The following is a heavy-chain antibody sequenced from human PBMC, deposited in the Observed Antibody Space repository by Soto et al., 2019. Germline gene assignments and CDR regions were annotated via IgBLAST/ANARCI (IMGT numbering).Heavy chain of an antibody. Sequence: EVQLVESGGGLVQPGGSLRPSCAASGFTFSSYSMNWVRQAPGKGLEWVSYISSSSSTIYYADSVKGRFTISRDNAKNSLYLQMNSLRDEDTAVYYCATYAKYYYGSGSYYPSYGGVDPWGQGTLVTVSS. CDR3: ATYAKYYYGSGSYYPSYGGVDP. CDR1: GFTFSSYS. J-gene: IGHJ5*02. V-gene: IGHV3-48*02. D-gene: IGHD3-10*01. CDR2: ISSSSSTI.